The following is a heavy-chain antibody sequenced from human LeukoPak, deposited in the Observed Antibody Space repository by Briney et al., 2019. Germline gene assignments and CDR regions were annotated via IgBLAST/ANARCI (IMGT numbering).Heavy chain of an antibody. CDR2: IYRGGDST. V-gene: IGHV3-66*01. CDR1: GFTVSSNY. D-gene: IGHD6-19*01. J-gene: IGHJ4*02. Sequence: GGSLRLSCAASGFTVSSNYMSWVRQAPGKGLEWVSVIYRGGDSTYYADSVKGRFTLSRDNSKNTLYLQMNSLRGEDTAVYYCVSAVAVAGTFDYWGPGTLVTVSS. CDR3: VSAVAVAGTFDY.